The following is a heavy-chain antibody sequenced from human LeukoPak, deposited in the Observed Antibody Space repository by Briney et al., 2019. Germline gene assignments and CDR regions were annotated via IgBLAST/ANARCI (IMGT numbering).Heavy chain of an antibody. D-gene: IGHD6-6*01. J-gene: IGHJ4*02. V-gene: IGHV1-2*06. Sequence: ASVKVSCKASGYTFTGYYMHWVRRAPGQGLEWMGRINPNSGGTNYAQKFQGRVTMTRDTSISTAYMELSRLRSDDTAVYYCARPYSSSDPFDYWGQGTLVTVSS. CDR1: GYTFTGYY. CDR3: ARPYSSSDPFDY. CDR2: INPNSGGT.